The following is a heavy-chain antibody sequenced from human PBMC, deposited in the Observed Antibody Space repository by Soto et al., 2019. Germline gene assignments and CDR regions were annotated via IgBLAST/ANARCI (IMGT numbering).Heavy chain of an antibody. D-gene: IGHD1-26*01. CDR1: GYSFTSYW. V-gene: IGHV5-10-1*01. J-gene: IGHJ5*02. Sequence: PGESLKISCKGSGYSFTSYWISWVRQMPGKGLEWMGRIDPSDSYTNYSPSFQGHVTISADKSISTAYLQWSSLKASDTAMYYCVRGRGHGVGATTAPFGPWGQGTLVTVSS. CDR3: VRGRGHGVGATTAPFGP. CDR2: IDPSDSYT.